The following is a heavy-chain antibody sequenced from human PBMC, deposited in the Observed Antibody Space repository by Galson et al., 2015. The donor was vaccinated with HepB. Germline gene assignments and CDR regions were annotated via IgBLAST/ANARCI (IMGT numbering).Heavy chain of an antibody. D-gene: IGHD4-17*01. CDR3: ARMVYGDAYYLDY. CDR2: IYYSGST. V-gene: IGHV4-31*03. J-gene: IGHJ4*02. CDR1: GGSISSGGYY. Sequence: ILSLTCTVSGGSISSGGYYWSWIRQHPGRGLEWIGYIYYSGSTYYNPSLKSRVTISVDTSKNQFSLKLSSVTAADTAVYYCARMVYGDAYYLDYWGQGTLVTVSS.